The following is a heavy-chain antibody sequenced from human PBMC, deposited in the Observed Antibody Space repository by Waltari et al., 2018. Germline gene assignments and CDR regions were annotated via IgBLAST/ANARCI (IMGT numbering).Heavy chain of an antibody. J-gene: IGHJ3*02. D-gene: IGHD3-22*01. CDR3: VRDQWFAFDI. Sequence: EVQLVESGGGLVQPGGSLRLSCAASGFTLSNYWMSWVRQAPGKGLAWVADIMTDGREEYYVDSVRGRFTISRDNAKNSLYLQMNSLRPEDTAVYYCVRDQWFAFDIWGQGTMVTVSS. CDR1: GFTLSNYW. V-gene: IGHV3-7*01. CDR2: IMTDGREE.